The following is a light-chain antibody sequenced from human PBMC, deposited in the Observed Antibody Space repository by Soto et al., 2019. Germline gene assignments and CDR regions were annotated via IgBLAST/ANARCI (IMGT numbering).Light chain of an antibody. Sequence: QSALTQPASVSESPGQSITISCTATSSDVGDFHYVSWYQQHPDKAPRLIIYEVTKRPSGVSTRFSASKSGNTASLTISGLQADDEATYYCSSFSRSGIFGPGTKVTVL. CDR1: SSDVGDFHY. V-gene: IGLV2-14*01. CDR3: SSFSRSGI. CDR2: EVT. J-gene: IGLJ1*01.